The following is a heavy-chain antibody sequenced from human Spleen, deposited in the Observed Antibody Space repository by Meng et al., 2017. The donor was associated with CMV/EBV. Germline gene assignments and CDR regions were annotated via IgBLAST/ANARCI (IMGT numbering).Heavy chain of an antibody. V-gene: IGHV4-34*01. D-gene: IGHD3-10*01. CDR1: GESFSGYY. CDR2: INHSASI. CDR3: ARASMVRGVPIDY. Sequence: CEDYGESFSGYYSSWIRQPPGKGLEWIGEINHSASITYNPSLKSRVTISVDTSKNQFSLKLSSVTAADTAVYYCARASMVRGVPIDYWGQGTLVTVSS. J-gene: IGHJ4*02.